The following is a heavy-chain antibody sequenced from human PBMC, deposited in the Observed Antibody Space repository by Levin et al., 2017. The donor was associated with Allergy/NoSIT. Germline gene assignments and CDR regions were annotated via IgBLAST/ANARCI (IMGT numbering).Heavy chain of an antibody. CDR1: GFSLSTSGVG. Sequence: SGPTLVKPTQTLTLTCTFSGFSLSTSGVGVGWIRQPPGKALEWLALIYWDDDKRYSPSLKSRLTITKDTSKNQVVLTMTNMDPVDTATYYCAFRQQLAHFLQFDYWGQGTLVTVSS. D-gene: IGHD6-13*01. CDR3: AFRQQLAHFLQFDY. CDR2: IYWDDDK. J-gene: IGHJ4*02. V-gene: IGHV2-5*02.